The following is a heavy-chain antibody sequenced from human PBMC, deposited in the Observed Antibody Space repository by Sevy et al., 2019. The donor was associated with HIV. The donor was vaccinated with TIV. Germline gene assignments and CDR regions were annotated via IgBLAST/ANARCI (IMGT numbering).Heavy chain of an antibody. D-gene: IGHD2-21*02. CDR1: GFTFSSYS. J-gene: IGHJ3*02. CDR2: ISSSSSTI. CDR3: ARTCGGDCYSRDAFDI. V-gene: IGHV3-48*02. Sequence: GGSLRLSCAASGFTFSSYSMNWVRQAPGKGLEWVSYISSSSSTIYYADSVKGRFTISRDNAKNSLYLQMNSLRDEETAVYYCARTCGGDCYSRDAFDIWGQGTMVTVSS.